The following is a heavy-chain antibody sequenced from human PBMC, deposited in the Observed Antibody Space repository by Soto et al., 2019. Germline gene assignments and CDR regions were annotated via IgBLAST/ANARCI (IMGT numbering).Heavy chain of an antibody. Sequence: PGGSLRLSCAASGFTFSSYAMSWVRQAPGKGLEWVSAISGSGGSTYYADSVKGRFTIPRDNSKNTLYLQMNSLRAEDTAVYYCAKGGSVVVPADQYYFDYWGQGTLVTVSS. CDR2: ISGSGGST. J-gene: IGHJ4*02. V-gene: IGHV3-23*01. CDR1: GFTFSSYA. CDR3: AKGGSVVVPADQYYFDY. D-gene: IGHD2-2*01.